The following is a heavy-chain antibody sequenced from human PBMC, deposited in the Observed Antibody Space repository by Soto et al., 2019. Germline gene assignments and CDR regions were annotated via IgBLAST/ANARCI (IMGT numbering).Heavy chain of an antibody. CDR3: ARGRRDGYNYFDC. J-gene: IGHJ4*02. D-gene: IGHD5-12*01. V-gene: IGHV3-11*05. CDR2: ISSSSFYT. CDR1: GFTFSDYY. Sequence: GSLRLSCAASGFTFSDYYMTWIRQAPGKGLEWVSYISSSSFYTNYADSVKGRFTISRDNAKDSLFLQMNSLRAEDTAVYYCARGRRDGYNYFDCWGQGT.